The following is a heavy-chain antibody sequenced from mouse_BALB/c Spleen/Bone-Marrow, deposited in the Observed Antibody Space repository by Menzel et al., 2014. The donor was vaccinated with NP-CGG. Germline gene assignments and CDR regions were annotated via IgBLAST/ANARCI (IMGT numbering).Heavy chain of an antibody. Sequence: LEQSGPELGKPGASMKIYCKASGYSFTGYTMNWVKQSHGKNLEWIGLINPYNGGTSYNQKFKGKATLTVDKSSRTAYMEFLSLTSEDSAVYYCASYYGSSWYFDVWGAGTTVTVSS. CDR3: ASYYGSSWYFDV. V-gene: IGHV1S135*01. CDR2: INPYNGGT. CDR1: GYSFTGYT. D-gene: IGHD1-1*01. J-gene: IGHJ1*01.